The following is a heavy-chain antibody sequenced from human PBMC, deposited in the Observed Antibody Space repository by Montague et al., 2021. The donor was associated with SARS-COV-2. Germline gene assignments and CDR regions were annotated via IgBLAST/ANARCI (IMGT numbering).Heavy chain of an antibody. CDR3: AGGYGSGSYSS. Sequence: SETLSLTCSVSSGSIISSGYYWGWIRQPPGKELEWIGNIYYSGTTXYXXSLQSRVTMSVDTSRKQFSLKLTSVTAADTAVYYCAGGYGSGSYSSWGQGTLVTVAS. CDR2: IYYSGTT. CDR1: SGSIISSGYY. J-gene: IGHJ4*02. D-gene: IGHD3-10*01. V-gene: IGHV4-39*07.